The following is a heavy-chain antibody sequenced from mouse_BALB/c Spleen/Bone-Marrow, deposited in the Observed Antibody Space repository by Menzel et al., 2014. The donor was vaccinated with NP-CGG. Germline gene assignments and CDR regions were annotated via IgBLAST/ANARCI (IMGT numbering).Heavy chain of an antibody. D-gene: IGHD4-1*01. CDR3: TRSRGNWDDFDV. Sequence: EVKLMESGGGLVQPGGSRKLSCAASGFTFSIFGMHWVRQAPEKGLEWVAYINSGSSITYYADTLKGRFTISRDNPKNTLFLQMTSLRSEDTAIYYCTRSRGNWDDFDVWGAGTTVTVSS. V-gene: IGHV5-17*02. CDR1: GFTFSIFG. J-gene: IGHJ1*01. CDR2: INSGSSIT.